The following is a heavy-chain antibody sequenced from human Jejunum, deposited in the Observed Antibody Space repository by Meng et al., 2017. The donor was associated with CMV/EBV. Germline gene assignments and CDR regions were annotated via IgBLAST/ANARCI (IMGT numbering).Heavy chain of an antibody. Sequence: YGYSCTSYGISWVRQAPGQGLEWMGWISGYNGNTNYAQKLQGRVTMTTDTSTSTAYMDLRSLRSDDTAVYYCARGHYYHYYYYMDVWGQGTTVTVSS. CDR3: ARGHYYHYYYYMDV. V-gene: IGHV1-18*01. CDR2: ISGYNGNT. CDR1: GYSCTSYG. J-gene: IGHJ6*02. D-gene: IGHD3-10*01.